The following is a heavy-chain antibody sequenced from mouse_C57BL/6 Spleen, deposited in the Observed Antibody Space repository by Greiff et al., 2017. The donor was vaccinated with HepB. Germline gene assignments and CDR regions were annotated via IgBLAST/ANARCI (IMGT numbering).Heavy chain of an antibody. V-gene: IGHV1-42*01. CDR1: GYSFTGYY. Sequence: EVQLQQSGPELVKPGASVKISCKASGYSFTGYYMNWVKQSPEKSLEWIGEINPSTGGTTYNQKLKAKATLTVDKSSSTAYMQLKSLTSEDSAVYYCARIPWGAMDYWGQGTSVTVSS. J-gene: IGHJ4*01. CDR3: ARIPWGAMDY. CDR2: INPSTGGT. D-gene: IGHD4-1*01.